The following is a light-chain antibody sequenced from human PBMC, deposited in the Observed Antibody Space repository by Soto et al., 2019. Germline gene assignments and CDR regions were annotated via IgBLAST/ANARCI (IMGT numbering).Light chain of an antibody. CDR2: DVN. Sequence: QSALTQPPAASGSPGQSVTISCTGTSSDVGAYNYVSWYQQHPGKAPKLIIYDVNERPSGVPDRFSGSKSGNTASLTVSGLQAEDEADYFCSSYAGSHNVVFGGGTKLTVL. J-gene: IGLJ2*01. V-gene: IGLV2-8*01. CDR1: SSDVGAYNY. CDR3: SSYAGSHNVV.